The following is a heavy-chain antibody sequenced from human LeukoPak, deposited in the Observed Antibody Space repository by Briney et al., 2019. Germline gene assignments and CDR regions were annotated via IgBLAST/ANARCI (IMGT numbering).Heavy chain of an antibody. CDR2: ISSSSSYI. V-gene: IGHV3-21*01. D-gene: IGHD1-14*01. J-gene: IGHJ3*02. Sequence: KPGGSLRLSCAVSGFTFSSYSMNWVRQAPGKGLEWVSSISSSSSYIYYADSVKGRFTISRDNAKNSLYLQMNSLRAEDTAVYYCATPGPEGQDAFDIWGQGTMVTVSS. CDR1: GFTFSSYS. CDR3: ATPGPEGQDAFDI.